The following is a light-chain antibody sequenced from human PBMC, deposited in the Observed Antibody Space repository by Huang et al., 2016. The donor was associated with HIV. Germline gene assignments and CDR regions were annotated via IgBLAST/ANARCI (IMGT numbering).Light chain of an antibody. CDR2: DAA. J-gene: IGKJ4*01. Sequence: EIVLTQSPATLSLSPGERATLSCRASQSVNTFLAWYQQKPGQAPRLLIYDAANRATGILARVSGSGSGTDFTLTISSLEPEDFAVYYCQQRSNRPLTFGGGTKVEIK. CDR1: QSVNTF. CDR3: QQRSNRPLT. V-gene: IGKV3-11*01.